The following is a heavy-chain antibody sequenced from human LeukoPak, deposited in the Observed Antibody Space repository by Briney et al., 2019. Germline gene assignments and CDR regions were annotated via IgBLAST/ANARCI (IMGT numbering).Heavy chain of an antibody. CDR2: IYYSGST. V-gene: IGHV4-59*01. D-gene: IGHD6-13*01. J-gene: IGHJ5*02. CDR3: ARGAGGIAAA. CDR1: GASISSYY. Sequence: SETLSLTCTVSGASISSYYWSWIRQPPGKGLEWIGYIYYSGSTNYNPSLKSRVTISVDTSKNQFSLKLSSVTAADTAVYYCARGAGGIAAAWGQGTLVTVSS.